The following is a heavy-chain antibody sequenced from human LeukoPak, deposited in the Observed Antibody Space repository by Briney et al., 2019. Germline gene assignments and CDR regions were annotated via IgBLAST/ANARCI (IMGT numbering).Heavy chain of an antibody. CDR3: AKPPVQQLADRPYYFDY. V-gene: IGHV3-9*01. CDR2: ISWNSGSI. J-gene: IGHJ4*02. Sequence: GRSLRLSCAASGFTFDDYAMHWVRQAPGKGLEWVSGISWNSGSIGYADSVKGRFTISRDNAKNSLYLQMNSLRAEDTAVYYCAKPPVQQLADRPYYFDYWGQGTLVTVSS. CDR1: GFTFDDYA. D-gene: IGHD6-6*01.